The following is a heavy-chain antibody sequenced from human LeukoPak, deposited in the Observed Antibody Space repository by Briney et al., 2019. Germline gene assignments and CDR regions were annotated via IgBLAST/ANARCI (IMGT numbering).Heavy chain of an antibody. V-gene: IGHV1-18*01. J-gene: IGHJ4*02. CDR2: ISAYNGNT. CDR1: GYTFTSYG. Sequence: ASVKVSCKASGYTFTSYGVSWVRQAPGQGLEWMGWISAYNGNTNYAQKLQGRVTMTTDTSTRTAYMELRSLRSDDTAVYYCARIAVARYYFDYWGQGTLVTVSS. CDR3: ARIAVARYYFDY. D-gene: IGHD6-19*01.